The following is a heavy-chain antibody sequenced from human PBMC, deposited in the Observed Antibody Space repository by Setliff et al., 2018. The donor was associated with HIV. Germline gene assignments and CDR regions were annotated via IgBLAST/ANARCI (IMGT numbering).Heavy chain of an antibody. CDR3: ASPRSLLVWYDAFDI. CDR1: GGSLSGYH. V-gene: IGHV4-34*01. J-gene: IGHJ3*02. D-gene: IGHD3-16*01. Sequence: SETLSLTCAVYGGSLSGYHWSWIRQSPEKGLEWIGEINHSGSTNYNPSLKSRVAMSVDTSENQFSLTLSSVTTADTAVYYCASPRSLLVWYDAFDIWGQGTMVTVSS. CDR2: INHSGST.